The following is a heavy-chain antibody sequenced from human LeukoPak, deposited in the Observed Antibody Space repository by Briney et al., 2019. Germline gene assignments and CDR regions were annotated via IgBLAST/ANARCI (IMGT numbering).Heavy chain of an antibody. J-gene: IGHJ5*02. D-gene: IGHD6-6*01. CDR3: ARGGIAARLNWFDP. V-gene: IGHV4-34*01. CDR2: INHSGST. Sequence: PSETLSLTCAVYGGSFSGYYWSWIRQPPGKGLEWIGEINHSGSTNYNPSLKSRVTISVDTSKNQFSLKPSSVTAADTAVYYCARGGIAARLNWFDPWGQGTLVSVSS. CDR1: GGSFSGYY.